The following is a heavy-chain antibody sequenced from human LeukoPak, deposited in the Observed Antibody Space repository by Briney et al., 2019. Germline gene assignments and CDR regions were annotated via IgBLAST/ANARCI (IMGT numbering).Heavy chain of an antibody. CDR3: ARASVDYGDDY. Sequence: PGGSLRLSCAASGFTFSSYWMHWVRQAPGKGLVWVSRIFNPGGATAYVDSVKGRFTISRDNSKNTLYLQMNSLRAEDTAVYYCARASVDYGDDYWGQGTLVTVSS. V-gene: IGHV3-74*01. D-gene: IGHD4-17*01. J-gene: IGHJ4*02. CDR1: GFTFSSYW. CDR2: IFNPGGAT.